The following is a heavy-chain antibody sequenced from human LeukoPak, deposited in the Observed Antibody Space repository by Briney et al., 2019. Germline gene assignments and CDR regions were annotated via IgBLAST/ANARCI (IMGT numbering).Heavy chain of an antibody. D-gene: IGHD5-24*01. CDR2: INPSGSKK. V-gene: IGHV3-48*03. CDR3: ARDGWPNRSNYAFDY. Sequence: GGSLRLSCAASGFLFRSYEMNWFRQAPGKGLEWVSYINPSGSKKYYADSVKGRFTISRDNAKNSLYLQMSSLRAEDTAVYYCARDGWPNRSNYAFDYWGQGSLLTVSS. J-gene: IGHJ4*02. CDR1: GFLFRSYE.